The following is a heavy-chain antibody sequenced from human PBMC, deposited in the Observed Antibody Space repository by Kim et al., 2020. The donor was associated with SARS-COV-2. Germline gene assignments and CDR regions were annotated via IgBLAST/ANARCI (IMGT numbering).Heavy chain of an antibody. Sequence: SKWNNDYAVSVKSRITINPDTSKNEFSLQLNSMTPEDTAVYYCARGNIVDVWGQGTTVTVSS. J-gene: IGHJ6*02. CDR3: ARGNIVDV. V-gene: IGHV6-1*01. CDR2: SKWNN. D-gene: IGHD2-15*01.